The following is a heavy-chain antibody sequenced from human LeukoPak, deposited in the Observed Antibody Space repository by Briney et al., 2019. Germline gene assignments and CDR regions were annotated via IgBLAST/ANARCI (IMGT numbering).Heavy chain of an antibody. CDR2: IYYSGST. CDR3: ARWTDYGALYPHAFDI. CDR1: GGSISSYY. V-gene: IGHV4-59*08. Sequence: SETLSLTCTVSGGSISSYYWSWIRQPPGKGLEWIGYIYYSGSTNYNPSLKSRVTISVDTSKNQFSLKLSSVTAADTAVYYCARWTDYGALYPHAFDIWGQGTMATVSS. D-gene: IGHD4-17*01. J-gene: IGHJ3*02.